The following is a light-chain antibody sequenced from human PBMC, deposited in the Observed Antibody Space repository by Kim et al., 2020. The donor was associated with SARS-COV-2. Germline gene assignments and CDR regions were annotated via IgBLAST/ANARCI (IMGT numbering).Light chain of an antibody. CDR2: RNN. J-gene: IGLJ2*01. Sequence: QRVAISCSGGSSNSGSNYVYWYQQLPGTAPKLLIYRNNQRPSGVPDRFSGSKSGTSASLAISGLRSEDEADYYCAAWDDSLSGPVVFGGGTQLTVL. CDR3: AAWDDSLSGPVV. CDR1: SSNSGSNY. V-gene: IGLV1-47*01.